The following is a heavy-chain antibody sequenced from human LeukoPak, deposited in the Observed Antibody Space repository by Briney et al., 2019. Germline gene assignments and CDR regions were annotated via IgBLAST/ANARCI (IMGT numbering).Heavy chain of an antibody. CDR2: IIPIFGTA. Sequence: EASVKVSCKASGGTFSSYAISWVRQAPGQGLEWMGGIIPIFGTANYARKFQGRVTITTDESTSTAYMELSSLRSEDTAVYYCARDNTAMVLGWFDPWGQGTLVTVSS. J-gene: IGHJ5*02. V-gene: IGHV1-69*05. CDR1: GGTFSSYA. CDR3: ARDNTAMVLGWFDP. D-gene: IGHD5-18*01.